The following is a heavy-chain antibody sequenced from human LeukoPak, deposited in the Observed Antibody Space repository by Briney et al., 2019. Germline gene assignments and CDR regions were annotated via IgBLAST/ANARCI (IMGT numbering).Heavy chain of an antibody. CDR2: ISSSSSTI. CDR3: ARIVGPDFWSGYSCFDY. J-gene: IGHJ4*02. V-gene: IGHV3-48*01. Sequence: PGGSLRLSCAASGFSFSSYGMNWVRQAPGKGLEWVSYISSSSSTIYYADSVKGRFTISRDNAKNSLYLQMNSLRAEDTAVYYCARIVGPDFWSGYSCFDYWGQGTLVTVSS. CDR1: GFSFSSYG. D-gene: IGHD3-3*01.